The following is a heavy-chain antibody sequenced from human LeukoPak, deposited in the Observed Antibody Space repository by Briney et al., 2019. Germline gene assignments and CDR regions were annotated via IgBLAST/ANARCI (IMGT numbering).Heavy chain of an antibody. D-gene: IGHD3-9*01. J-gene: IGHJ4*02. V-gene: IGHV4-59*01. CDR1: GGSISSYY. Sequence: PETLSLTCTVSGGSISSYYWSWIRQPPGKELEWIGYIYYIGNTNYNPSLKSRVTISVDTSKIQFSLKLRSVTAADTAVYYCARGLRYSRYFDYWGQGIPVTVSA. CDR3: ARGLRYSRYFDY. CDR2: IYYIGNT.